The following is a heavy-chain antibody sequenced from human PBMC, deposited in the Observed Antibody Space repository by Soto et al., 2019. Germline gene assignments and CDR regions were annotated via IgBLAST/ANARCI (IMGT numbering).Heavy chain of an antibody. D-gene: IGHD3-10*01. CDR3: SRAGAYGSFYFFDY. V-gene: IGHV1-18*01. J-gene: IGHJ4*02. CDR2: ISAYKGNT. Sequence: ASVKVSCNASGYSFSNFGFTWVRQAPGQGLEWMGWISAYKGNTDLAQKFQGRVTMTTDTSTSTAYMELWYLTSDDTAVYYFSRAGAYGSFYFFDYWGQGTLVTVSS. CDR1: GYSFSNFG.